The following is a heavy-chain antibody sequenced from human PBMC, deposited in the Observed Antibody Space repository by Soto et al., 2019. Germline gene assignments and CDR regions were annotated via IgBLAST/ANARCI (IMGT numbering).Heavy chain of an antibody. Sequence: PSETLSLTCTVSGGSVRSYDWSWIRQSPGKGLEWIGYVYYSGSTKYRPSLKSRVTISVDTSKNQFSLKVSSATAADTAVYYCARHSNRNYGLYYFDYWGLGALVTVSS. CDR3: ARHSNRNYGLYYFDY. D-gene: IGHD4-4*01. V-gene: IGHV4-59*08. CDR2: VYYSGST. CDR1: GGSVRSYD. J-gene: IGHJ4*02.